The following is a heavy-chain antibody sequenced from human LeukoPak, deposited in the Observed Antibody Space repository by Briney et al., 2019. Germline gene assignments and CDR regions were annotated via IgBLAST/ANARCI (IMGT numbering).Heavy chain of an antibody. D-gene: IGHD5-18*01. CDR2: TNPNSGNT. CDR1: GYTFTSYD. V-gene: IGHV1-8*01. J-gene: IGHJ6*03. CDR3: ARDNGGTAMAYYYYYYMDV. Sequence: ASVKVSCNASGYTFTSYDINWVRQATGQGLEWMGWTNPNSGNTGYAQKFQGRVTMTRNTSISTAYMELSSLRSEDTAVYYCARDNGGTAMAYYYYYYMDVWGKGTTVIISS.